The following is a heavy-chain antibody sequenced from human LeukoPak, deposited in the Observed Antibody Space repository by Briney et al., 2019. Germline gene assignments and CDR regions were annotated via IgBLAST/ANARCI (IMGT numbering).Heavy chain of an antibody. CDR2: ISAYNGNT. CDR3: ARDLDVLRYFDWLGAFDI. CDR1: GYTFTSYG. D-gene: IGHD3-9*01. V-gene: IGHV1-18*01. Sequence: GASVKVSCKASGYTFTSYGISWVRQAPGQGLEWMGWISAYNGNTNHAQKLQGRVTMTTDTSTSTAYMELRSLRSDDTAVYYCARDLDVLRYFDWLGAFDIWGQGTMVTVSS. J-gene: IGHJ3*02.